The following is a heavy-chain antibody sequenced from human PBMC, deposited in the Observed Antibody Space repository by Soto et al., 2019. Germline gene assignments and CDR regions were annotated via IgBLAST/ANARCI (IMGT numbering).Heavy chain of an antibody. CDR2: IYHSGST. D-gene: IGHD6-13*01. J-gene: IGHJ4*02. V-gene: IGHV4-30-2*01. CDR1: GGSISSGGYS. CDR3: ARDIAAAV. Sequence: SETMSLTCGVSGGSISSGGYSWSWIRQPPGKGLEWIGYIYHSGSTYYNPSLKSRVTISVDRSKNQFSLKLSSVTAADTAVYYCARDIAAAVWGQGALVTVSS.